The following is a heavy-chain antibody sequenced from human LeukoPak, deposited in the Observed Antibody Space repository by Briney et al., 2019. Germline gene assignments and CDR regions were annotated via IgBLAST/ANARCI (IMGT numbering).Heavy chain of an antibody. Sequence: GGSLRLSCAASGFMFSDYFMSWVRQAPGKELEWISHISSNSKYTKYADSVKGRFTISRDNAKKSLYLQMNSLRAEDTAVYYCARDNGNKYYFDYWGQGTLVTVSS. J-gene: IGHJ4*02. D-gene: IGHD2-8*01. CDR3: ARDNGNKYYFDY. CDR2: ISSNSKYT. V-gene: IGHV3-11*05. CDR1: GFMFSDYF.